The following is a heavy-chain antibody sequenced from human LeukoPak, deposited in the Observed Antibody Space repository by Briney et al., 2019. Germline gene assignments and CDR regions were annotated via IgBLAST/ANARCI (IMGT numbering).Heavy chain of an antibody. D-gene: IGHD3-9*01. CDR2: ISHSGST. J-gene: IGHJ4*02. V-gene: IGHV4-4*02. CDR3: ARGRFPEGNFDWNYDY. Sequence: SGTLSLTCAVSGGSISSTNWWSWVRQPPGKGLEWIGEISHSGSTNYNPSLKSRVTISVDKSKNQFSLKLSSVTAADTAVYYCARGRFPEGNFDWNYDYWGQGTLVTVSS. CDR1: GGSISSTNW.